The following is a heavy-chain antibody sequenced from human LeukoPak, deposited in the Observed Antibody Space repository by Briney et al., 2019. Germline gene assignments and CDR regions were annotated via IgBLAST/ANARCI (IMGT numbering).Heavy chain of an antibody. Sequence: AGESLKISCKGSGYSFTSYWIGWVRQMPGKGLEWMGIIYPGDSDTRYSPSFQGQVTISADKSISTAYLQWSSLKASDTAMYYCARLLVVAYCGGDCYAFDYWGQGTLVTVSS. CDR3: ARLLVVAYCGGDCYAFDY. J-gene: IGHJ4*02. CDR1: GYSFTSYW. CDR2: IYPGDSDT. V-gene: IGHV5-51*01. D-gene: IGHD2-21*01.